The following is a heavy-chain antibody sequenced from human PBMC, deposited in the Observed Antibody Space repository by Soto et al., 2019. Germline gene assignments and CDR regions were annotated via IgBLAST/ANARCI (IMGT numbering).Heavy chain of an antibody. J-gene: IGHJ4*02. V-gene: IGHV3-21*01. CDR3: ARDLYSSLARYFDY. CDR2: ISSSSSYI. Sequence: EVQLVESGGGLVKPGGSLRLSCAASGFTFSSYSMNWVRQAPGKGLEWVSSISSSSSYIYYADSVKGRFTISRDNAKNSLYLQMNSLRAEDTAVYYCARDLYSSLARYFDYWGQGTLFTVSS. D-gene: IGHD6-6*01. CDR1: GFTFSSYS.